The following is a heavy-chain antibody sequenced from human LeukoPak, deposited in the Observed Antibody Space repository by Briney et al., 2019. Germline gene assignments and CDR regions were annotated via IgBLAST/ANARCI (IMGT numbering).Heavy chain of an antibody. CDR1: GGSISSSSYY. Sequence: PSETLSLTCTVSGGSISSSSYYWGWIRQPPGKGLEWIGSIYYSGSTYYNPSLKSRVTISVNTSKNQFSLNLSSVTAADTAVYYCARGQTTVNFDSWGQGTLVTVSS. CDR2: IYYSGST. J-gene: IGHJ4*02. D-gene: IGHD4-17*01. CDR3: ARGQTTVNFDS. V-gene: IGHV4-39*01.